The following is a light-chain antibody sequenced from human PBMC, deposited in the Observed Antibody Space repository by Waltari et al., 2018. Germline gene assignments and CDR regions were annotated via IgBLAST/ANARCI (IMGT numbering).Light chain of an antibody. CDR1: PSISMY. V-gene: IGKV3-20*01. CDR3: QKYGTLPAT. CDR2: DAA. Sequence: EILLTQSPGILSLSPGERATLSCRASPSISMYLAWYQRKPGQAPRLLIYDAASRATGIPDRFSGSGSGTDFSLTISRLEPEDSAVYYCQKYGTLPATFGQGTKVEIK. J-gene: IGKJ1*01.